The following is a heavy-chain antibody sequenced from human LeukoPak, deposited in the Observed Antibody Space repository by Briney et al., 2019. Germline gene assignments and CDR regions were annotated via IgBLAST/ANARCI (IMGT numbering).Heavy chain of an antibody. D-gene: IGHD4-23*01. J-gene: IGHJ4*02. CDR2: ISGSASTT. V-gene: IGHV3-23*01. CDR1: GFTFSTYA. Sequence: GGSLRLSCAASGFTFSTYAMSWVRQAPGKGLDWLSGISGSASTTSYADSVKGRFTISRDNSKNALYLQMNSLRDDDTAIYYCAKSLYGGHFWGQGTLVTVSS. CDR3: AKSLYGGHF.